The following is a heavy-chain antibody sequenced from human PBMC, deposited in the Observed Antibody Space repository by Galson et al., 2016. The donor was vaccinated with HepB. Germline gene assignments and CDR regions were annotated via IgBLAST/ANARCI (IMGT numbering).Heavy chain of an antibody. Sequence: SLRLPCAASGFTFSSYWTHWVRQAPGKGLVWVSRINSDGSSTSYADSVKGRFTISRDNAKNTLYLQMNSLRVEDTAVYYCTRETRWYCDLWGRGTLLTVSS. CDR2: INSDGSST. V-gene: IGHV3-74*01. J-gene: IGHJ2*01. CDR3: TRETRWYCDL. CDR1: GFTFSSYW.